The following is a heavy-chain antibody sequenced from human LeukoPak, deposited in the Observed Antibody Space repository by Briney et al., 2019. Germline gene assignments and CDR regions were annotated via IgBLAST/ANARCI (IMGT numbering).Heavy chain of an antibody. CDR1: GGSFSGYY. Sequence: PSETLSLTCAVYGGSFSGYYWSWIRQPPGKGLEWIGEINHSGSTNYNPSLKSRVTISVDTSKNQFSLKLSSVTAADTAVYYCARQGPDYYDSSGYYYEAHFDYWGQGTLVTVSS. CDR2: INHSGST. J-gene: IGHJ4*02. CDR3: ARQGPDYYDSSGYYYEAHFDY. V-gene: IGHV4-34*01. D-gene: IGHD3-22*01.